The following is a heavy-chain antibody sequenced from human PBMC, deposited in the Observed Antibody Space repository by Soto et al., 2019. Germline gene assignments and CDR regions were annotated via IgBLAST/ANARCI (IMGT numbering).Heavy chain of an antibody. J-gene: IGHJ5*01. CDR2: ISSSTGYT. CDR1: GFTFSDYY. CDR3: ASRGSRDNWFDS. D-gene: IGHD2-2*01. V-gene: IGHV3-11*06. Sequence: GGSLRLSCAASGFTFSDYYMSWIRQAPGRGLEWVSYISSSTGYTNYADSVKGRFTISRDNAKKSLYLQMNSLRAEDTAVYYCASRGSRDNWFDSWGQGNLVTVSS.